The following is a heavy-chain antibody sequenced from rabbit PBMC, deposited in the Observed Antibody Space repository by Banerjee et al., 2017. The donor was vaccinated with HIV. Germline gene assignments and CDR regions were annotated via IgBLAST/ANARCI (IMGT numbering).Heavy chain of an antibody. CDR1: GFSFSSGYD. Sequence: QSLEESGGDLVQPEGSLTLTCKASGFSFSSGYDMRWVRQAPGKGLEWIACIDAGSSCSSYSASWAKVRFPISKTSSTTVTLQMTSLTAADTATYFCASDSVWGPGSLATVS. CDR2: IDAGSSCSS. CDR3: ASDSV. V-gene: IGHV1S40*01. J-gene: IGHJ4*01.